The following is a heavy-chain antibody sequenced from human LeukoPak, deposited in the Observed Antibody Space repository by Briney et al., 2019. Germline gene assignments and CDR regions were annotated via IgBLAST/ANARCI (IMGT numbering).Heavy chain of an antibody. CDR2: IYHSGST. Sequence: NTSETLSLTCAVSGYSISSGYYWGWIRQPQGKGLGWIGSIYHSGSTYYNPSLKSRVTISVDTSKNQFSLKLSSVTAADTAVYYCARRGWLRGTFDIWGQGTMVTVSS. CDR1: GYSISSGYY. J-gene: IGHJ3*02. D-gene: IGHD5-12*01. CDR3: ARRGWLRGTFDI. V-gene: IGHV4-38-2*01.